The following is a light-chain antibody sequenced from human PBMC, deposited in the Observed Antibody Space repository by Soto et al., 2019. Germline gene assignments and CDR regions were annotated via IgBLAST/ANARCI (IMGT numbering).Light chain of an antibody. V-gene: IGLV2-14*01. CDR3: SSYTSSSTYV. CDR1: NSDVGVYNS. CDR2: EVS. Sequence: QSVLTQPASVSGSPGQSITISCTGTNSDVGVYNSVSWYQQHPGKAPKLMIYEVSYRPSGVSNRFSGSKSGNTASLTISGLQAEDEADYYCSSYTSSSTYVFGTGTKLTVL. J-gene: IGLJ1*01.